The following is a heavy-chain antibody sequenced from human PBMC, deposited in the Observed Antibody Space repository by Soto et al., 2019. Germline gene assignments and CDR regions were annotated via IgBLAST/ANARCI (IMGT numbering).Heavy chain of an antibody. CDR2: ISPILGIA. V-gene: IGHV1-69*04. Sequence: QVQLVQSGAEVKKTGSSVKVSCKASGGTFSSYTISWVRQAPGQGLEWMGRISPILGIANYAQKFQGRVTITADKSTSTAYMELSSLRSEDTAVYYCARGAVAALDYWGKGTMVTVSS. D-gene: IGHD6-19*01. CDR1: GGTFSSYT. CDR3: ARGAVAALDY. J-gene: IGHJ4*02.